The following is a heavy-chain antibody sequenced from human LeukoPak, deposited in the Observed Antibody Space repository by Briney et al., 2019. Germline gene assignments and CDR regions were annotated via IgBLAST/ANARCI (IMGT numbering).Heavy chain of an antibody. CDR2: ITSSNNHI. Sequence: GGSLRLSCAASGFTFSSYSMNWVRQAPGEGLEWVSFITSSNNHIDYADSVKGRFTISRDNAKNSLYLQMNNLRAEDRAVYFCARDPHFGALDYWGLGTLVTVSS. V-gene: IGHV3-21*01. CDR3: ARDPHFGALDY. J-gene: IGHJ4*02. CDR1: GFTFSSYS. D-gene: IGHD4-17*01.